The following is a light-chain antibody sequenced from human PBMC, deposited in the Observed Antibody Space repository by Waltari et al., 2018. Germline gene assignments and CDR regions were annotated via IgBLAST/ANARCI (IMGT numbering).Light chain of an antibody. CDR3: QQYNNWRT. CDR1: KSVSIN. J-gene: IGKJ2*01. Sequence: EIVMTQSPATLSVSPGERATLACRASKSVSINLAWYQQKPDQVPRRLIYGASTRATGIPARFSGSGSGTEFTLTISSLQSEDFAVYYCQQYNNWRTFGQGTKLEIK. V-gene: IGKV3-15*01. CDR2: GAS.